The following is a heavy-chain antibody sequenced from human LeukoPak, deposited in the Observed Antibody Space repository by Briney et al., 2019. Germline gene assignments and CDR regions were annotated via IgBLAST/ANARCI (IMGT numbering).Heavy chain of an antibody. J-gene: IGHJ4*02. CDR1: GFTFSSYA. D-gene: IGHD4-23*01. CDR3: VEGNSMDY. V-gene: IGHV3-30-3*01. Sequence: GGSLRLSCAASGFTFSSYAMHWVRQAPGKGLEWVAVISYDGSNKYYADSVKGRFTISRDNSKNTLYLQMNSLRAEDTAMYYCVEGNSMDYWGQGTLVTVSS. CDR2: ISYDGSNK.